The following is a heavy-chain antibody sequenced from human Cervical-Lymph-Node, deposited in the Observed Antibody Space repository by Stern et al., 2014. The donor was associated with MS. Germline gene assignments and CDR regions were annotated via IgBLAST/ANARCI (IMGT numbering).Heavy chain of an antibody. V-gene: IGHV1-18*04. J-gene: IGHJ4*02. CDR1: GYTFTSYG. CDR2: ISAYNVNT. CDR3: ARSGTRVPRGY. Sequence: VQLVESGPEVKKPGASVKVSCKASGYTFTSYGIAWVRKAPGQGLEWMGWISAYNVNTNYERKLQGRVTLPTNTTTSTAYMELRSLRSDDTAIYFCARSGTRVPRGYWGQGTLITVSS. D-gene: IGHD6-25*01.